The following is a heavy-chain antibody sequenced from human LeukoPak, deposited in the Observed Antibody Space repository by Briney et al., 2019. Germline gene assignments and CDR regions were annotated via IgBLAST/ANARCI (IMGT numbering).Heavy chain of an antibody. D-gene: IGHD3-22*01. J-gene: IGHJ4*02. CDR3: VKKGYYDSSGYYY. Sequence: GGSLRLSCSASGFTFSSYAMHWVRRAPGKGLEYVSAISSNGGSTYYADSVRGRFTISRDNSKNTLYLQMSSLRAEDTAVYYCVKKGYYDSSGYYYWGQGTLVTVSS. CDR2: ISSNGGST. V-gene: IGHV3-64D*09. CDR1: GFTFSSYA.